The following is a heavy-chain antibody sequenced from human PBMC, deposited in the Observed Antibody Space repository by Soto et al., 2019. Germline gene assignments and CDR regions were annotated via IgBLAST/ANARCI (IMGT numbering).Heavy chain of an antibody. V-gene: IGHV3-53*01. Sequence: ESGGGLIQPGGSLRLSCAASGLTVSSNYMSWVRQAPGKGLEWVSLIYSGGSTYYADSVKGRFTISRDSSKNTLYLQMNSLRGEDTALYHCARGYYDSSGYYRAEAFDSWGQGTMVTVSS. CDR2: IYSGGST. CDR1: GLTVSSNY. CDR3: ARGYYDSSGYYRAEAFDS. D-gene: IGHD3-22*01. J-gene: IGHJ3*02.